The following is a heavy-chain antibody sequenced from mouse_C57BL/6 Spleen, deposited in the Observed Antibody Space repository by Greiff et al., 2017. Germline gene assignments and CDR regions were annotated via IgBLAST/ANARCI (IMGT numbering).Heavy chain of an antibody. CDR2: INPSTGGT. D-gene: IGHD2-5*01. V-gene: IGHV1-42*01. J-gene: IGHJ1*03. CDR1: GYSFTGYY. Sequence: VQLQQSGPELVKPGASVKISCKASGYSFTGYYMNWVKQSPEKSLEWIGEINPSTGGTTYNQKFKAKATLTVDKSSSTAYMQLKSLTSEDSAVYYCARERSIDSNCVYWYCDVWGTVTTGTVSS. CDR3: ARERSIDSNCVYWYCDV.